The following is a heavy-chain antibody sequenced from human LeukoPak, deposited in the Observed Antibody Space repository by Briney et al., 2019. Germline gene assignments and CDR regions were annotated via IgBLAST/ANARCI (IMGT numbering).Heavy chain of an antibody. D-gene: IGHD6-6*01. Sequence: ASVKVSCKASGYTFTSYAMNWVRQAPGQGLEWMGWINTNTGNPTYAQGFTGRFVFSLDTSVSTAYLQISSLKAEDTAVYYCARVISKGSSSSRGVTVFDYWGQGTLVTVSS. CDR2: INTNTGNP. CDR3: ARVISKGSSSSRGVTVFDY. CDR1: GYTFTSYA. V-gene: IGHV7-4-1*02. J-gene: IGHJ4*02.